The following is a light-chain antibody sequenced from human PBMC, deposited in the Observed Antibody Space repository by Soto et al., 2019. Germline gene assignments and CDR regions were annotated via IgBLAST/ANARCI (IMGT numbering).Light chain of an antibody. CDR2: DAS. CDR1: QSVSSY. Sequence: EIVLTQSPATLSLSPGERATLSCRASQSVSSYLAWSQQKPGQAPRLLIYDASNRATGDPARFSGSGSATDFYLTISTLEPEDFAVDYDHHDRYWPYTFGRGTKVYVK. V-gene: IGKV3-11*01. J-gene: IGKJ3*01. CDR3: HHDRYWPYT.